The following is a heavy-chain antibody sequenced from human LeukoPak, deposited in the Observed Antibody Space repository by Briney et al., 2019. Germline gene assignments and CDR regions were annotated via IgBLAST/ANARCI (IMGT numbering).Heavy chain of an antibody. CDR2: ISSSSSYI. V-gene: IGHV3-21*01. D-gene: IGHD3-10*01. Sequence: GGSLRLSCAASGFTFSSYSMNWVRQAPGKGLEWVSSISSSSSYIFYADSVKGRFTISRDNAKNSLDLQMNSLRAEDTAVYYCARDPNYYGSGSYWGQGTLVTVSS. CDR1: GFTFSSYS. J-gene: IGHJ4*02. CDR3: ARDPNYYGSGSY.